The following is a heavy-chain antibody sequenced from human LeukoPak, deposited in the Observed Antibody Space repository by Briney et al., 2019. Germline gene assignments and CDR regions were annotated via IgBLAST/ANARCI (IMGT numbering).Heavy chain of an antibody. J-gene: IGHJ4*02. Sequence: ASVRVSCNTSGYTFTGYYIHWVRQAPGQGLEWMGWISPNSGDTNYAQKFQGRVTMTRDTSIRTAYMELSRLTSDDTAVYFCARDRIGDCGTTSCYLAYWGQGTLVTVSS. CDR3: ARDRIGDCGTTSCYLAY. V-gene: IGHV1-2*02. CDR2: ISPNSGDT. D-gene: IGHD2-2*01. CDR1: GYTFTGYY.